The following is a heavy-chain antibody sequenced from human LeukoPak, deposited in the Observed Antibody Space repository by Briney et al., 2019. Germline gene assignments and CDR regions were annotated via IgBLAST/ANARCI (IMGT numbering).Heavy chain of an antibody. CDR3: AKDLRDYYGSVKY. D-gene: IGHD3-10*01. V-gene: IGHV3-30*18. Sequence: GGSLRLSCAASGFTFSSYGMHWVRQAPGKGLEWVAVISYDGSNKYYADSVKGRFTISRDNSKNTVYLQMNSLRAEDTAVYYCAKDLRDYYGSVKYWGQGTLVTVSS. J-gene: IGHJ4*02. CDR2: ISYDGSNK. CDR1: GFTFSSYG.